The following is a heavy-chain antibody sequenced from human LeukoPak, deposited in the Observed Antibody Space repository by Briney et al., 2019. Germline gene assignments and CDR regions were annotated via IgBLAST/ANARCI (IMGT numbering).Heavy chain of an antibody. V-gene: IGHV1-8*01. CDR2: MNPNSGNT. D-gene: IGHD2-2*01. Sequence: ASVKVSCKASGYTFTSYDINWVRQDTGQGLEWMGWMNPNSGNTGYAQKFQGRVTMTRNTSISTAYMELSSLRSEDTAVYYCARGMEVPAAIRGNAFDIWGQGTMVTVSS. CDR3: ARGMEVPAAIRGNAFDI. CDR1: GYTFTSYD. J-gene: IGHJ3*02.